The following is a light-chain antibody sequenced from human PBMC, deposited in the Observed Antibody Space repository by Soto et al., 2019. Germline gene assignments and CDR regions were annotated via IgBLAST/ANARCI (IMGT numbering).Light chain of an antibody. J-gene: IGLJ1*01. CDR1: SSDVGGYNY. CDR3: SSYTSSSTLYV. V-gene: IGLV2-14*01. Sequence: QSALTQPASVSGSPGQSITISCTGTSSDVGGYNYVSWNQQHPGKAHKLMIYDVSNRPSGVSNRFSGSKSGNTASLTISGLQAEDEADYYCSSYTSSSTLYVFGTGTKVTVL. CDR2: DVS.